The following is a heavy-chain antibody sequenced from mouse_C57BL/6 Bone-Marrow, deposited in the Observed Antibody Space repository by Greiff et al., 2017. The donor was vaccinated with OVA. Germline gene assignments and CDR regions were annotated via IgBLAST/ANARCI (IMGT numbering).Heavy chain of an antibody. J-gene: IGHJ1*03. CDR2: IYPGSGST. V-gene: IGHV1-55*01. CDR1: GYTFTSYW. CDR3: AHQGDWYFDV. Sequence: VQLQQPGAELVKPGASVKMSCKASGYTFTSYWITWVKQRPGHGLEWIGDIYPGSGSTNYNEKFKSKATLTVDTSSSTAHMQLSSLTSEDSAVYYCAHQGDWYFDVWGTGTTVTVSS.